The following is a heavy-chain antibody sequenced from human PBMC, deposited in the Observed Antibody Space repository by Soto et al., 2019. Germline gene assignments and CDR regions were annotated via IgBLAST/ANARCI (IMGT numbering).Heavy chain of an antibody. J-gene: IGHJ6*03. CDR2: INHSGST. Sequence: SSETLSLTCAVYGGSFSGYYWSWIRQPPGKGLEWIGEINHSGSTNYNPSLKSRVTISVDTSKNQFSLKLSSVTAADTAVYYCARGLDYSYYYMDVWGKGTTVTVSS. CDR3: ARGLDYSYYYMDV. CDR1: GGSFSGYY. V-gene: IGHV4-34*01.